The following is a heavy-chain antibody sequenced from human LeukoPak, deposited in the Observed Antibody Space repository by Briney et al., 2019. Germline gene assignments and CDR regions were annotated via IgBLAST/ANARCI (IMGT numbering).Heavy chain of an antibody. CDR1: GFHFSSYA. Sequence: GGSLRLSCVASGFHFSSYAMSWVRQAPGKGLEWISVLSGSGDRTDYADSVKGRFTISRDNSKNTLYLQMNSLGAEDTAIYYCAKDKWDGAAPGRVHYWGQGTLVTVSS. CDR2: LSGSGDRT. D-gene: IGHD1-26*01. J-gene: IGHJ4*02. V-gene: IGHV3-23*01. CDR3: AKDKWDGAAPGRVHY.